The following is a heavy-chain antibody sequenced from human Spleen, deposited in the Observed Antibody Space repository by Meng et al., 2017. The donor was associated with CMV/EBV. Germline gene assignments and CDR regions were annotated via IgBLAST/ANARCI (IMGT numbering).Heavy chain of an antibody. V-gene: IGHV4-30-4*08. CDR3: ARAGWEIKGHDAFDM. CDR1: GGSISSGDYY. Sequence: SETLSLTCTVSGGSISSGDYYWSWIRQPPGKGLEWIGYIYYSGSTYYNPSLKSRVTISVDKSKNQFSLKVSSVTAADTAVYYCARAGWEIKGHDAFDMWGQGTLVTVSS. CDR2: IYYSGST. J-gene: IGHJ3*02. D-gene: IGHD1-26*01.